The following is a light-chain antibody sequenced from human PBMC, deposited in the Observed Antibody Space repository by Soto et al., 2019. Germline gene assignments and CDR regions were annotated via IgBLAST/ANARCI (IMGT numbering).Light chain of an antibody. V-gene: IGLV8-61*01. CDR3: VLYMGSGISV. CDR1: SGSVSTTYY. J-gene: IGLJ2*01. Sequence: QTVVTQEPSFSVSPGGTVTLTCGLSSGSVSTTYYPSWFQQTPGQAPRTLIYSTNTRSSGVPDRFSGSILGNKAALTITGVQADDESDYYCVLYMGSGISVFGGGPKLTVL. CDR2: STN.